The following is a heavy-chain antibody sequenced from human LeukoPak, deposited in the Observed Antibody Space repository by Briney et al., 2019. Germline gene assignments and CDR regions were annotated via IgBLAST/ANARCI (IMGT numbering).Heavy chain of an antibody. V-gene: IGHV1-46*01. Sequence: ASVKISCKASGYSFTTYFIHWMRQAPGQGLEWMGGINPSDGGAMYTQKFQGRVTMTRDTSTTTFYMELSSLTSEDAAIYYCARELPSTYYFDYWGREPWSPSPQ. J-gene: IGHJ4*02. CDR3: ARELPSTYYFDY. CDR1: GYSFTTYF. D-gene: IGHD2-21*01. CDR2: INPSDGGA.